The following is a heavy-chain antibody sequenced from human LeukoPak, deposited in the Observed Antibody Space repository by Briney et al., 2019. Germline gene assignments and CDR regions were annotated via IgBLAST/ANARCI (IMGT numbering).Heavy chain of an antibody. CDR1: GGSITSYY. J-gene: IGHJ4*02. Sequence: SETLSLTCTVSGGSITSYYRSWIRQPAGKGLEWIGRFHTSGNTIYNPSLKSRVTMSVDTSKNQFSLKLSSVTAADTAVYYCARDNYYYDSSGYPLDYWGQGTLVTVSS. V-gene: IGHV4-4*07. CDR2: FHTSGNT. CDR3: ARDNYYYDSSGYPLDY. D-gene: IGHD3-22*01.